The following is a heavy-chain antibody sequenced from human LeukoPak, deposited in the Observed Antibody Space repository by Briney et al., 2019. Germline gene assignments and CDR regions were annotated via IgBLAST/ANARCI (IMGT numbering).Heavy chain of an antibody. D-gene: IGHD1-1*01. CDR1: GYTFTSYY. CDR3: ARGVPLERPKYNWFDP. J-gene: IGHJ5*02. CDR2: INPSGGST. V-gene: IGHV1-46*01. Sequence: ASVKVSCKASGYTFTSYYMHWVRQAPGQGLEWMGIINPSGGSTSYAEKFQGRVTMTRDTSTSTVYRGLSSLRSEDTAVYYCARGVPLERPKYNWFDPWGQGTLVTVSS.